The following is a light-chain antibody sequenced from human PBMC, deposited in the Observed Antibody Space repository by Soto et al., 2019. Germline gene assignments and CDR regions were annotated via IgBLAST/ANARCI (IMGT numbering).Light chain of an antibody. Sequence: QSVLTQPASVSGSPGQSITISCTGTSSDVGGYNYVSWYQQHPGKAPKLMIYDVSNRPSGVSNRFSGSKSGNTASLTISGLQAEDEADYYCSSYTSSSTLGIYVFGTGTKAPS. CDR2: DVS. CDR1: SSDVGGYNY. CDR3: SSYTSSSTLGIYV. J-gene: IGLJ1*01. V-gene: IGLV2-14*01.